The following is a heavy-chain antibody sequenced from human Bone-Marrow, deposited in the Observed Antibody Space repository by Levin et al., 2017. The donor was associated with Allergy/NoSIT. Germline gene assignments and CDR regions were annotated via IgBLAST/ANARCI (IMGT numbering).Heavy chain of an antibody. V-gene: IGHV3-74*01. CDR3: ARGGANHAFDI. CDR1: GLTFGNYW. Sequence: PGESLKISCVASGLTFGNYWMYWVRRPPGKGLMYVSRINNDGSGTTYVDSVKGRFTISRDNAKNTVYLQMNSLRADDTAVYYCARGGANHAFDIWGRGTMVTVSS. D-gene: IGHD1-26*01. CDR2: INNDGSGT. J-gene: IGHJ3*02.